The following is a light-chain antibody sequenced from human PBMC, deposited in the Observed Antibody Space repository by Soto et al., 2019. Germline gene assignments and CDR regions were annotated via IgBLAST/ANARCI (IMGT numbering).Light chain of an antibody. CDR2: DDN. V-gene: IGLV3-21*02. CDR1: NIGTKS. Sequence: SYELNQPPSVSVAPGQTARMTCGGDNIGTKSVHWYQQKPGQAPVVVLYDDNDRPSGIPERFSGSNSGNTATLTINRVEAGDEADYFCQVWDSTYDHRRVFGGGTKLTVL. CDR3: QVWDSTYDHRRV. J-gene: IGLJ3*02.